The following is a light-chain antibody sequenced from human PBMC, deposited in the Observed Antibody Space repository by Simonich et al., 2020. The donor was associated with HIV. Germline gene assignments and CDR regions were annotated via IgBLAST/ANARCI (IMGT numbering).Light chain of an antibody. J-gene: IGKJ1*01. CDR1: QSLVHSDGNTY. CDR3: MQGTPWT. CDR2: KVP. V-gene: IGKV2-30*02. Sequence: DVVMTQSPLSLPVTLGQPASISCRSSQSLVHSDGNTYLNWFQQRPGQSPRRLIYKVPNRDAGVPDRFSGSGSGTDVTLKISRVEAEDVGVYYCMQGTPWTFGQGTKVEIK.